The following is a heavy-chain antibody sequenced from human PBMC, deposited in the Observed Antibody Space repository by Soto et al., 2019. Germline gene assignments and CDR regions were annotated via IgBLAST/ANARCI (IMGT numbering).Heavy chain of an antibody. CDR2: IYYSGST. D-gene: IGHD3-9*01. Sequence: SETLSLTCTVSGGSISSGGYYWSWIRQHPGKGLEWIGYIYYSGSTYYNPSLKSRVTISVDTSKNQFSLKLSSVTAADTAVYYCASNSPDYDILTGYYYYYYYGMDVWGQGTTVTVSS. V-gene: IGHV4-31*03. CDR3: ASNSPDYDILTGYYYYYYYGMDV. J-gene: IGHJ6*02. CDR1: GGSISSGGYY.